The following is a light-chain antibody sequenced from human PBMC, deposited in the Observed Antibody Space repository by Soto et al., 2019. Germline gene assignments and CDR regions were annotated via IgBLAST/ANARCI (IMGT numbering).Light chain of an antibody. CDR1: SSDVGSHNL. CDR3: CSYAGSSSFV. CDR2: EGT. V-gene: IGLV2-23*01. Sequence: QSALTQPASVSGSPGQSITITCTGTSSDVGSHNLVSWFQQHPGKAPKLMIYEGTKRPSGVSNRFSGSKSGNTASLTISGLQAEDEAGYYCCSYAGSSSFVFGSGTKVTVL. J-gene: IGLJ1*01.